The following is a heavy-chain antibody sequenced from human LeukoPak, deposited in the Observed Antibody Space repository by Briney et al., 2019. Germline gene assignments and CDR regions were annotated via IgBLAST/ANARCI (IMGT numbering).Heavy chain of an antibody. V-gene: IGHV4-59*01. D-gene: IGHD1-7*01. J-gene: IGHJ4*02. CDR3: ARGSRELYYFDY. CDR1: GDSIDSYY. CDR2: IYYSGST. Sequence: SETLSLTCTVSGDSIDSYYWSWIRQPPGKGLEWIGYIYYSGSTKYNPSLKSRVTISVDASKTQFSLKLNSVTAADTAVYYCARGSRELYYFDYWGQGTLVTVSS.